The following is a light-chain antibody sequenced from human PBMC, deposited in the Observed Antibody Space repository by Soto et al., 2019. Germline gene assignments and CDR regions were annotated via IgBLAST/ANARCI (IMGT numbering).Light chain of an antibody. CDR3: QQYYTYPLT. CDR1: QGISSY. J-gene: IGKJ4*01. V-gene: IGKV1-8*01. CDR2: AAS. Sequence: AIRMTQSPSSFSASTGDRVTITCRASQGISSYLAWYQQKPGKAPKLLIYAASTLQSGVPSRFSGSESGTDCTLAISCLQSEDFATYYCQQYYTYPLTFGGGTKVEIK.